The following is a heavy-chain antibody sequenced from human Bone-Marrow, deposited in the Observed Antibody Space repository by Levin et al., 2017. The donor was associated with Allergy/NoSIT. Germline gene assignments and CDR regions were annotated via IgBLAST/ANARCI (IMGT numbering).Heavy chain of an antibody. D-gene: IGHD1-26*01. CDR2: INPNSGGT. CDR1: GYTFTGYY. V-gene: IGHV1-2*02. CDR3: ARARAIVGDNWFDP. Sequence: GASVKVSCKASGYTFTGYYMHWVRQAPGQGLEWMGWINPNSGGTNYAQKFQGRVTMTRDTSISTAYMELSRLRSDDTAVYYCARARAIVGDNWFDPWGQGTLVTVSS. J-gene: IGHJ5*02.